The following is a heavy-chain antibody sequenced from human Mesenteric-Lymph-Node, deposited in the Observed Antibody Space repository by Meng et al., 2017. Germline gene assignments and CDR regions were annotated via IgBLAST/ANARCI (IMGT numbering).Heavy chain of an antibody. CDR2: ISAYNGNT. CDR1: GYTFTSYG. V-gene: IGHV1-18*01. J-gene: IGHJ4*02. D-gene: IGHD2-8*01. CDR3: ARTRGTNGVCYYFDY. Sequence: QVQLVQSGAEVKKPGASVKVSCKASGYTFTSYGISWVRQAPGQGLEWMGWISAYNGNTNYAQKFQGRVTMTRNTSISTAYMELSSLRSEDTAVYYCARTRGTNGVCYYFDYWGQGTLVTVSS.